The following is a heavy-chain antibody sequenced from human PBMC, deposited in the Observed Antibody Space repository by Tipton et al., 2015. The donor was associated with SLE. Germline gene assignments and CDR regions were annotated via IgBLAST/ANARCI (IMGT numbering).Heavy chain of an antibody. CDR1: GGAVIHNY. J-gene: IGHJ4*02. CDR2: IHSSGTT. V-gene: IGHV4-4*09. D-gene: IGHD6-19*01. Sequence: TLSLTCSVSGGAVIHNYWSWIRQPPGKGLEWIGYIHSSGTTKYNSSLRSRVTISVDKSKNQFFLKLSSVTAADTAVYYCVTYSSGWWYGNWGQGTLVTVSS. CDR3: VTYSSGWWYGN.